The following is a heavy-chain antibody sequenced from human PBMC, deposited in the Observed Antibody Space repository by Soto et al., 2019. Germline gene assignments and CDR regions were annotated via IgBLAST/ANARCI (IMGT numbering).Heavy chain of an antibody. V-gene: IGHV3-33*01. CDR3: ARGGPREYYYYGMDV. J-gene: IGHJ6*02. Sequence: QVQLVESGGGVVQPGRSLRLSCAASGFTFSSYGMHWVRQAPGKGLEWVAVIWYDGSNKYYADSVKGRFTISRDNSXXTLYLQMNSLRAEDTAVYYCARGGPREYYYYGMDVWGQGTTVTVSS. CDR2: IWYDGSNK. D-gene: IGHD1-26*01. CDR1: GFTFSSYG.